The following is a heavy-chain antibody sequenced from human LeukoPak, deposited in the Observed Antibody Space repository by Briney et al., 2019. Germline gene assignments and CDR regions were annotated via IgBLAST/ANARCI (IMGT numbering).Heavy chain of an antibody. V-gene: IGHV3-33*01. CDR3: ARGADVDTAMARPRGIDY. Sequence: GGSLRLSCAASGFTFSSYGMHWVRQAPGKGLEWVAVIWYDGSNKYYADSVKGRFTISRDNSKNTLYLQMNSLRAEDTAVYYCARGADVDTAMARPRGIDYWGQGTLVTVSS. J-gene: IGHJ4*02. CDR2: IWYDGSNK. D-gene: IGHD5-18*01. CDR1: GFTFSSYG.